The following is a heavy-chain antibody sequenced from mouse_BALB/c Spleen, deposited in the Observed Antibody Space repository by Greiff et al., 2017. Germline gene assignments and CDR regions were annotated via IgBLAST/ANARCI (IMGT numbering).Heavy chain of an antibody. Sequence: VQLQQPGAELVRPGASVKMSCKASGYTFTSYWMHWVKQRPGQGLEWIGAIYPGNSDTSYNQKFKGKAKLTAVTSTSTAYMELSSLTNEDSAVYYCTSGSSYSFAYWGQGTLVTVSA. CDR3: TSGSSYSFAY. V-gene: IGHV1-5*01. CDR2: IYPGNSDT. D-gene: IGHD1-1*01. CDR1: GYTFTSYW. J-gene: IGHJ3*01.